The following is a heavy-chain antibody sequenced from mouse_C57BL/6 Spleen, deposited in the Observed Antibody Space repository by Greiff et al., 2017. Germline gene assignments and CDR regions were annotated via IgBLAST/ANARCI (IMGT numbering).Heavy chain of an antibody. Sequence: EVKLMESGGGLVQPGGSLSLSCAASGFTFTDYYMSWVRQTPGKALEWLGFISNKANGYTTEYSASVKGRFTSARDNSQSILYRQMNALRAEDSATYYCARYGYYFDYWGQGTTLTVSS. V-gene: IGHV7-3*01. CDR2: ISNKANGYTT. J-gene: IGHJ2*01. CDR3: ARYGYYFDY. CDR1: GFTFTDYY.